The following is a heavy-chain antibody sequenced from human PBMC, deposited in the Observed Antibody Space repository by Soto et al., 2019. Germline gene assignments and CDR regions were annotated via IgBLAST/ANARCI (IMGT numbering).Heavy chain of an antibody. CDR1: GYSFNTFW. Sequence: PGESLKISCKTSGYSFNTFWISWVRQVPGKGLEWMGKIDPGDSNTNYSPSLQGHVTLSVDKSIGTAYLQWSSLKASDTGIYYCARQGGYYYCGMDVWGRGTAVTVSS. CDR2: IDPGDSNT. V-gene: IGHV5-10-1*01. J-gene: IGHJ6*02. D-gene: IGHD2-15*01. CDR3: ARQGGYYYCGMDV.